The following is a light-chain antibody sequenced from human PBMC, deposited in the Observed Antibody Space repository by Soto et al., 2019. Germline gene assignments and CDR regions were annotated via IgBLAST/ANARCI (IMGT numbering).Light chain of an antibody. Sequence: EIVMTQSPATVSVSPRERATLSCRASQSVSSKLAWYQQKPGQGPRLLIYGASTRATGIPARFSGSGSETEFTLTISSLQSEDFAVYYCQHYSTWLWTFGQGTKVEIK. CDR3: QHYSTWLWT. V-gene: IGKV3-15*01. J-gene: IGKJ1*01. CDR2: GAS. CDR1: QSVSSK.